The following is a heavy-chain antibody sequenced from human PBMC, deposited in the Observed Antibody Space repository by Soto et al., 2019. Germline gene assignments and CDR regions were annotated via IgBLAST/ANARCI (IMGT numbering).Heavy chain of an antibody. CDR1: GGSISSDY. CDR2: IYYSGST. CDR3: ARNSALTGGYYYYMDV. V-gene: IGHV4-59*08. J-gene: IGHJ6*03. D-gene: IGHD3-9*01. Sequence: SETLSLTCTVSGGSISSDYWSWIRQPPGKGLEWIGYIYYSGSTNYNPSLKSRVTISVDTSKNQFSLKLSSVTAADTAVYYCARNSALTGGYYYYMDVWGKGTTVTVSS.